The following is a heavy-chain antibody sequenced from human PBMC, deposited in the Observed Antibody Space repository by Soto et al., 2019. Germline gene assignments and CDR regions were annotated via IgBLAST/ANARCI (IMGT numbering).Heavy chain of an antibody. CDR1: GYTFTGYY. CDR2: INPNSGGT. D-gene: IGHD2-15*01. CDR3: ARDFQSYCSGGRCYRFDP. V-gene: IGHV1-2*02. Sequence: GASVKVSCKASGYTFTGYYMHWVRQAPGQGLEWMGWINPNSGGTNYAQKFQGRVTMTRDTSISTAYMELSRLRSDDTAVYYCARDFQSYCSGGRCYRFDPWGQGTLVTVYS. J-gene: IGHJ5*02.